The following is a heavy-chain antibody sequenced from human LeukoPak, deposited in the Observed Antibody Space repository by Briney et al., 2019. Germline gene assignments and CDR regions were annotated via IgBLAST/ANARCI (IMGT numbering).Heavy chain of an antibody. V-gene: IGHV3-30*02. CDR2: IRYDGSNK. Sequence: GGSLRLSCAASGFTFSNYGMYWVRQAPGKGLEWVAFIRYDGSNKYYADSVKGRFTISRDNSKNTLYLQMNSLRAGDTAVYYCARVGITERGSGYYPLDYWGQGTLVTVSS. CDR3: ARVGITERGSGYYPLDY. D-gene: IGHD3-22*01. J-gene: IGHJ4*02. CDR1: GFTFSNYG.